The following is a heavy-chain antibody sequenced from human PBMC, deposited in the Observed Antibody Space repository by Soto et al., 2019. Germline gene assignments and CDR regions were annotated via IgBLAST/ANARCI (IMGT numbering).Heavy chain of an antibody. CDR2: IYNPGSTA. D-gene: IGHD5-18*01. Sequence: GSLLLPCSASGFTFSSYWMHWVRQAPGKGLVWVARIYNPGSTASYADSVKGRFTISRDNAKNTLYLQMSSLTVEDTAVFYCVRGNTGYGNFDYWGQGILVTVSS. CDR3: VRGNTGYGNFDY. J-gene: IGHJ4*02. CDR1: GFTFSSYW. V-gene: IGHV3-74*01.